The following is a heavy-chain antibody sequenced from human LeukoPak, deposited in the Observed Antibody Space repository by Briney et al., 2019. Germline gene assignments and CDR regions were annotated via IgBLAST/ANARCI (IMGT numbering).Heavy chain of an antibody. J-gene: IGHJ3*02. Sequence: PSETLSLTCTVSGGSISSSSYYWGWIRQPPGKGLEWIGSIYYSGSTYYNPSLKSRVTISVDTSKNQFSLKLSSVTAADTAVYYCARDYDGGYDSLRGDAFDIWGQGTMVTVSS. CDR2: IYYSGST. D-gene: IGHD5-12*01. CDR3: ARDYDGGYDSLRGDAFDI. CDR1: GGSISSSSYY. V-gene: IGHV4-39*07.